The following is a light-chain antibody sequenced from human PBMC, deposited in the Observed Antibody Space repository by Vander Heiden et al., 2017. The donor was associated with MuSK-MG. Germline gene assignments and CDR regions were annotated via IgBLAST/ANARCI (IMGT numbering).Light chain of an antibody. CDR3: NSRDSSGNHPVG. CDR1: SLRSYY. J-gene: IGLJ3*02. CDR2: GKN. Sequence: SSELTQDPAVSVALGQTVRITCQGDSLRSYYASWYQQKPGQAPVLVIYGKNNRPSGIPDRFSGSSSGNTASLTITGAQAEDEADYYGNSRDSSGNHPVGFGGGTKLTV. V-gene: IGLV3-19*01.